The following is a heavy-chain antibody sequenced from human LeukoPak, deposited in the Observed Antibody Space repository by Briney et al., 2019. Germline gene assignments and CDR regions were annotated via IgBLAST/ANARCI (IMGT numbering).Heavy chain of an antibody. Sequence: GGSLRLSCAASGFTFSSYSMNWVRQAPGKGLEWVSYISSSSSTIYYADSVKGRFTISRDNAKNSLYLQMNSLRDEDTAVYYCARVPITMVRGVLYYFDYWGQGTRVTGAS. CDR2: ISSSSSTI. CDR1: GFTFSSYS. J-gene: IGHJ4*02. V-gene: IGHV3-48*02. CDR3: ARVPITMVRGVLYYFDY. D-gene: IGHD3-10*01.